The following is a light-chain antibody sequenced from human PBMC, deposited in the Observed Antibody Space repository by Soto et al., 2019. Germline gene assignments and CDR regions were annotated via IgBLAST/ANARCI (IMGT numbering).Light chain of an antibody. V-gene: IGKV3-15*01. CDR1: QSVGSN. CDR3: QQYNNWPPGRT. J-gene: IGKJ1*01. CDR2: GAS. Sequence: EIVMTQSPATLSVSPGERATLSCRASQSVGSNLAWYQQKPGQAPRLLIYGASTRATGIPARFSGSGSGTEFTPTISSLQSEDFAIYFCQQYNNWPPGRTFGQGTKVEIK.